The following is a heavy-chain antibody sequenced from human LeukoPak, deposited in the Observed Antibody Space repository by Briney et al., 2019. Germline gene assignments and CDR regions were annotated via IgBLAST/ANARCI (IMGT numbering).Heavy chain of an antibody. V-gene: IGHV1-69*05. J-gene: IGHJ3*02. Sequence: SVKVSCKASGGTFSSYAISWVRQAPGQGLEWMGRIIPIFGTANYAQKFQGRVTMTRNTSISTAYMELSSLRSEDTAVYYCARPGETYYDFWSGYLSHSDAFDIWGQGTMVTVSS. CDR2: IIPIFGTA. D-gene: IGHD3-3*01. CDR3: ARPGETYYDFWSGYLSHSDAFDI. CDR1: GGTFSSYA.